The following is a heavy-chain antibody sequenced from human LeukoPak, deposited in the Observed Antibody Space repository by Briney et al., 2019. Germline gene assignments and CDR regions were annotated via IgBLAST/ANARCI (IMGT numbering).Heavy chain of an antibody. CDR2: IDPSDSYT. Sequence: GESLQISCKGSGYSFTSYWISWVRQMPGKGLEWMGRIDPSDSYTNYSPSFQGHVTISADKSISTAYLQWSSLKASDTAMYYCARHEGPGAPVARYYYYGMDVWGQGTTVTVSS. D-gene: IGHD2-2*01. J-gene: IGHJ6*02. CDR1: GYSFTSYW. CDR3: ARHEGPGAPVARYYYYGMDV. V-gene: IGHV5-10-1*01.